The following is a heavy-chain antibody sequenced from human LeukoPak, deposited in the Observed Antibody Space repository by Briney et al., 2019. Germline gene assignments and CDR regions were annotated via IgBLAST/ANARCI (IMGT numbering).Heavy chain of an antibody. CDR1: GYTFTDYY. J-gene: IGHJ5*02. CDR2: VDPEDGET. D-gene: IGHD3-22*01. Sequence: ASVKVSCKVSGYTFTDYYMHWVKQAPGKGLEWMGLVDPEDGETIYAEKFQGRVTITADTSTDTAYMELSSLRSEDTAVYYCATVPPFIYPPLRDSWSDPWGQGTLVTVSS. CDR3: ATVPPFIYPPLRDSWSDP. V-gene: IGHV1-69-2*01.